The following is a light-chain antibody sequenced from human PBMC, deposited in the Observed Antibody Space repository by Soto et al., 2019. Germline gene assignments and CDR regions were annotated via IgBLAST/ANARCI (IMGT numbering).Light chain of an antibody. V-gene: IGKV3-11*01. CDR3: QQRVNWPLT. J-gene: IGKJ4*01. CDR1: QSVGSY. CDR2: DAS. Sequence: EIVLTQSPATLSLSPGERATLSCRASQSVGSYLAWYQQKPGQAPRLLIYDASNRATGTPGRFSGSGSETDFTLTISSLEPEDCAVYYCQQRVNWPLTFGGGTKVEIK.